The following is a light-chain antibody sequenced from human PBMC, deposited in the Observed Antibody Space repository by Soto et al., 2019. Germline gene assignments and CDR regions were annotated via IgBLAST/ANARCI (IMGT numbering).Light chain of an antibody. Sequence: DMEMTQSPSSLSASVGDRVTITCRASQSISNYLNWYQHKPGKVPKLLIYAASSLQSGVPTRFSGSGSGTHFTLTINILQPEDFATYYCQQSYGTPLTFGGGTKIEIK. CDR1: QSISNY. J-gene: IGKJ4*01. V-gene: IGKV1-39*01. CDR3: QQSYGTPLT. CDR2: AAS.